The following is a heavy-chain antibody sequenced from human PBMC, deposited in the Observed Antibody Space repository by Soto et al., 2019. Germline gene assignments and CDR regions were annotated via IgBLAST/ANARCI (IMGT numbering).Heavy chain of an antibody. J-gene: IGHJ6*02. CDR2: IIPIFGTA. CDR3: AILMVRGDYGMDV. D-gene: IGHD3-10*01. Sequence: SVKVSCKASGGTFSSYAISWVRQAPGQGLEWMGGIIPIFGTANYAQKFQGRVTITADEPTSTAYMELSSLRSEDTAVYYCAILMVRGDYGMDVWGQGTTVTVSS. CDR1: GGTFSSYA. V-gene: IGHV1-69*13.